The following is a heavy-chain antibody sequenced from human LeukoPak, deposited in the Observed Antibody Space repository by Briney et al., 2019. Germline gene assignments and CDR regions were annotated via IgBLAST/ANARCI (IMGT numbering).Heavy chain of an antibody. V-gene: IGHV4-34*01. D-gene: IGHD2-21*02. Sequence: SETLSLTCTVSGGSFNGYYWTWIRQPPGKGLEWIAEINHIGTTNHNPSLKSRVTVSTDTSKKQFFLKLTSVTAADTALYYCARLVVTAPQYHYYMDVWGEGTTVTVSS. CDR1: GGSFNGYY. J-gene: IGHJ6*03. CDR2: INHIGTT. CDR3: ARLVVTAPQYHYYMDV.